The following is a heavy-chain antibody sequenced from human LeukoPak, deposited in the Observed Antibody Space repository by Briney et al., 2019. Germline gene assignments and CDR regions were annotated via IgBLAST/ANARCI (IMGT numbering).Heavy chain of an antibody. Sequence: ASVKVSCKASGYTFTSYGISWVRQAPGQGLEWMGWISAYNGNTSYAQKLQGRVTMTTDTSTSTAYMELRSLRSDDTAVYYCAREAGGYYDSSGAFDYWGQGTLVTVSS. CDR2: ISAYNGNT. V-gene: IGHV1-18*01. CDR3: AREAGGYYDSSGAFDY. D-gene: IGHD3-22*01. J-gene: IGHJ4*02. CDR1: GYTFTSYG.